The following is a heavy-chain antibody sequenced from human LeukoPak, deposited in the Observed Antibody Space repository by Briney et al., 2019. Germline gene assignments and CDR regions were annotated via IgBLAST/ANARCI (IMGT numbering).Heavy chain of an antibody. D-gene: IGHD3-3*01. CDR1: GGTFSSYA. V-gene: IGHV1-69*05. Sequence: GASVRVSCKASGGTFSSYAISWVRQAPGQGLEWMGGIIPIFGTANYAQKFQGRVTITTDESTSTAYMELNSLRSEDTAVYYCAWSGYPYYYMDVWGKGTTVTVSS. CDR2: IIPIFGTA. J-gene: IGHJ6*03. CDR3: AWSGYPYYYMDV.